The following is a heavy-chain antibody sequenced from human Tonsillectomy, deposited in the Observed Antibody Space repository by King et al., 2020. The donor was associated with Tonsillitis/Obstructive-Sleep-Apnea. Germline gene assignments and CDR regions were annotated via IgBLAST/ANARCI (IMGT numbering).Heavy chain of an antibody. D-gene: IGHD7-27*01. J-gene: IGHJ3*02. CDR2: IISSSVTL. CDR1: GFTFSSYS. Sequence: VQLVESGGGLVQPGGSRRLSCAASGFTFSSYSMNWVRQAPGKGREWVSYIISSSVTLYYADSVKGRFTISRDNAKNSLYLQMNSLRDEDTAVYYCARVTGDDDAFDIWGQGTMVTVSS. CDR3: ARVTGDDDAFDI. V-gene: IGHV3-48*02.